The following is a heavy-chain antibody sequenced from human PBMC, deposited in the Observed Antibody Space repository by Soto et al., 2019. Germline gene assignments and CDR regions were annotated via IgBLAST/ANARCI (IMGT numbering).Heavy chain of an antibody. Sequence: VGSLRLSCAASGFTFSTSGMLWVRQPPGEGLEWVSAIGPNPANTKDTDSVKGRFTISRDSSKNTVFLQMSSLRAEDTALYYCATARHCSSDACPAAEWGQGALVTGS. V-gene: IGHV3-23*01. D-gene: IGHD2-2*01. J-gene: IGHJ4*02. CDR3: ATARHCSSDACPAAE. CDR2: IGPNPANT. CDR1: GFTFSTSG.